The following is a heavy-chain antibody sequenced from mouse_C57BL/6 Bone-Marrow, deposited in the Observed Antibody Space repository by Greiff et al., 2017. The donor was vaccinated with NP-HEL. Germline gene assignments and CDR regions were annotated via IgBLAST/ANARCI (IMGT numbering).Heavy chain of an antibody. Sequence: VQLQQSGPVLVKPGASVKMSCKASGYTFTDYYMNWVKQSPGKSLEWIGVINPYNGGTSYNQKFKGKATLTVDKSSSTAYMELNSLTSEDSAVDYGARGWIYYSPFDYWGQGTLVTVSA. J-gene: IGHJ3*01. CDR2: INPYNGGT. D-gene: IGHD2-12*01. CDR3: ARGWIYYSPFDY. V-gene: IGHV1-19*01. CDR1: GYTFTDYY.